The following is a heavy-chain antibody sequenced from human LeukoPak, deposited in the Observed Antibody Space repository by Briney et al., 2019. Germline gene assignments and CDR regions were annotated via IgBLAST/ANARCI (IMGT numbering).Heavy chain of an antibody. CDR3: ARDLAWGAFDY. V-gene: IGHV3-23*01. D-gene: IGHD7-27*01. CDR1: GFTFSSYA. Sequence: GGSLRLSCAASGFTFSSYAMSWVRQAPGKGLEWLSGVSPPGGGTYYADSVKGRFTISRDDSKNTLSLQMNSLRVEDTATYYCARDLAWGAFDYWGQGTLVTVSS. J-gene: IGHJ4*02. CDR2: VSPPGGGT.